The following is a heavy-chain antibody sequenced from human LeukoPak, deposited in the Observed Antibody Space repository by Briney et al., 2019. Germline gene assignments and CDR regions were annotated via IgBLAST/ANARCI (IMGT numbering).Heavy chain of an antibody. CDR1: GGSFSGYY. J-gene: IGHJ6*03. Sequence: SETLCLTCAVYGGSFSGYYWSWLRQPPGKGLEWVGSIYYSGSTYYNPSLKSRVTISVDTSKNHFSLEQSSVTAADTAVYYCARARYYYGSGSYSLYYYYYMDVWGKGTTVTISS. V-gene: IGHV4-34*01. CDR2: IYYSGST. D-gene: IGHD3-10*01. CDR3: ARARYYYGSGSYSLYYYYYMDV.